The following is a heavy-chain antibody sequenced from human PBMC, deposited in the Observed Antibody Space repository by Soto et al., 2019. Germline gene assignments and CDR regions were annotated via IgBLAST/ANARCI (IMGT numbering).Heavy chain of an antibody. CDR2: ISYDGSNQ. J-gene: IGHJ4*02. CDR1: GFTFNIYG. CDR3: AKDQASGQGSFDS. V-gene: IGHV3-30*18. Sequence: WSLRLSCAASGFTFNIYGMHWVRQAPDKGLEWVALISYDGSNQYYADSVKGRFTISRDNSKNTLFLQMNSLRADDTAVHYCAKDQASGQGSFDSWGQGTLVTVSS. D-gene: IGHD7-27*01.